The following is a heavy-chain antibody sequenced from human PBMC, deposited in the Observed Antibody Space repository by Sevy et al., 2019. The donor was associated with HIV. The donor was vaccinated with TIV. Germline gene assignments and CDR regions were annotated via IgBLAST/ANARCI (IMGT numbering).Heavy chain of an antibody. J-gene: IGHJ5*02. CDR1: GFNFHSYA. CDR2: ISGSGDTT. D-gene: IGHD3-3*01. CDR3: AKMGDGFWSGPEVYWFDP. V-gene: IGHV3-23*01. Sequence: GGSLRLSCAASGFNFHSYAMTWVRQAPGKGLEWVSAISGSGDTTYFADSVRGRFTVSRDNLKNTVFLQLNSLRVEDTAVYFCAKMGDGFWSGPEVYWFDPWGQGTLVTVSS.